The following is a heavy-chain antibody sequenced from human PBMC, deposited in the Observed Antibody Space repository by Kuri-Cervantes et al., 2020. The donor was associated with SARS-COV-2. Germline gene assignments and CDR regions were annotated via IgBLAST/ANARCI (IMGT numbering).Heavy chain of an antibody. CDR3: ARLRFLEWLSPFDY. J-gene: IGHJ4*02. CDR2: ISPGESDT. Sequence: GASLKISCKGSGYTFSNYWIGWVRQMPEKGLEWMGLISPGESDTRYRPSFQGQVTMSVDKSINTAYLQWSSLRASDTAMYYCARLRFLEWLSPFDYWGQGTLVTVSS. CDR1: GYTFSNYW. V-gene: IGHV5-51*01. D-gene: IGHD3-3*01.